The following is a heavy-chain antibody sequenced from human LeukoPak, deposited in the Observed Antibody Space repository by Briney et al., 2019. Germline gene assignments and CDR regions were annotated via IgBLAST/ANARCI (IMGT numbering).Heavy chain of an antibody. J-gene: IGHJ5*02. Sequence: SETVSLTCTVSDGSISSSNYYWAWIRQPPGKGLEWIANIFYTGNTYYNPSLKSRVTISIDTSKNQFPLRLNSVTATDTAVYYCARLNKPGWFDPWGQGALVTVSS. CDR3: ARLNKPGWFDP. CDR1: DGSISSSNYY. CDR2: IFYTGNT. D-gene: IGHD1-14*01. V-gene: IGHV4-39*01.